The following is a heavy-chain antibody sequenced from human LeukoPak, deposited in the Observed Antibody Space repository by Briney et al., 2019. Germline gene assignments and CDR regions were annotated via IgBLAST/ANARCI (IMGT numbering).Heavy chain of an antibody. D-gene: IGHD3-16*01. J-gene: IGHJ4*02. V-gene: IGHV3-23*01. CDR1: GVTFSSYA. CDR3: AKTSDYESAY. CDR2: IVGSGGST. Sequence: GGSLRLSCAASGVTFSSYAMSWVRQAPGKGLEWVSAIVGSGGSTYYGDSVKGRFTISRDNSKNSLYLQMNSLRAEDTAVYYCAKTSDYESAYWGQGTLVTVSS.